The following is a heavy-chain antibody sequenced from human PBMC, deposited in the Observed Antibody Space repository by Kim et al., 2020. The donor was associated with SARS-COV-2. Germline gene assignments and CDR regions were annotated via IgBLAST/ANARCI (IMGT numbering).Heavy chain of an antibody. CDR2: IKQDGSEK. CDR3: ASLAYWYFDL. CDR1: GFTFSSYW. V-gene: IGHV3-7*01. Sequence: GGSLRLSCAASGFTFSSYWKSWVRQAPGKGLEWVANIKQDGSEKYYVDSVKGRFTISRDNAKNSLYLQMNSLRAEDTAVYYCASLAYWYFDLWGRGTLVTVSS. J-gene: IGHJ2*01.